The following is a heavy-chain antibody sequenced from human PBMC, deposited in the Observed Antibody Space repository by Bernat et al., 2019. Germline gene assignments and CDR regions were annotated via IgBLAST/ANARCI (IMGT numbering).Heavy chain of an antibody. J-gene: IGHJ6*03. Sequence: EVQLVETGGGLIQPGGSLRLSCAASGFTVSSNYMSWVRQAPGKGMEGVSGIYSGGSTYYASSVKGRFTISRDNSKNTLYLQMNSLRAEDTAVYYCARELRYYFYYYYMDVWGQGTTVTVSS. CDR1: GFTVSSNY. CDR3: ARELRYYFYYYYMDV. D-gene: IGHD1-1*01. CDR2: IYSGGST. V-gene: IGHV3-53*05.